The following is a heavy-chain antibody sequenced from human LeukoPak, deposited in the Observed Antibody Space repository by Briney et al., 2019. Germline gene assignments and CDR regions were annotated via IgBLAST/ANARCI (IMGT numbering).Heavy chain of an antibody. Sequence: GGSLRLSCAASGFTFTSYAMTWVRQAPGKGLEWVSSVSGSGGGTYYAGSVKGRFTISRDNSKNTLYLQMNSLRAEDTAVYFCAKGGDYYGATFDFWGQGTLVTVSS. J-gene: IGHJ4*02. D-gene: IGHD3-10*01. CDR2: VSGSGGGT. CDR1: GFTFTSYA. V-gene: IGHV3-23*01. CDR3: AKGGDYYGATFDF.